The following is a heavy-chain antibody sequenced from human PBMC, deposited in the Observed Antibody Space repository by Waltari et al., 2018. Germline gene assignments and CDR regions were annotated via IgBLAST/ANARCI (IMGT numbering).Heavy chain of an antibody. Sequence: QVQLVESGGGVVQPGRSLRLPCAASGFTSSSSPMHWVRQAHGKGLDGVAVISYDGSNKYNADSVKGRFTISRDNSKNTLYLQMNSLRAEDTAVYYCARDSDLDIVFSRGMDVWGQGTTVTVSS. CDR3: ARDSDLDIVFSRGMDV. CDR1: GFTSSSSP. J-gene: IGHJ6*02. V-gene: IGHV3-30*01. D-gene: IGHD2-2*03. CDR2: ISYDGSNK.